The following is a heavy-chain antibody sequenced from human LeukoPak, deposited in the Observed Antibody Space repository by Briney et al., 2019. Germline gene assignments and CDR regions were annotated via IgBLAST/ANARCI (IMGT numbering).Heavy chain of an antibody. J-gene: IGHJ4*02. CDR3: ARLSGTTLIIDY. Sequence: SETLSLTCTVSGGSISSSSYYWGWIRQPPGKGLEWIGSIYCSGSTYYNPSLKSRVTISVDTSKNQFSLKLSSVTAADTAVYYCARLSGTTLIIDYWGQGTLVTVSS. CDR1: GGSISSSSYY. D-gene: IGHD1-7*01. V-gene: IGHV4-39*01. CDR2: IYCSGST.